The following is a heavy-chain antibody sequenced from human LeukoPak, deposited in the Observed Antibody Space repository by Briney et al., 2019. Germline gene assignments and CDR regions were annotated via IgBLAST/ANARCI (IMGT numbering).Heavy chain of an antibody. D-gene: IGHD6-13*01. CDR1: VFAFSSYA. V-gene: IGHV3-23*01. Sequence: GGSLRLSCAASVFAFSSYAMRWVRQAPGKGLECGSSISRTGGRTYYADSVKGRFTTSRDNSKNTLDLQMNSLRADDTAVYYCARDGYSNYWYLNLWGQGTLVTVSS. CDR2: ISRTGGRT. CDR3: ARDGYSNYWYLNL. J-gene: IGHJ4*02.